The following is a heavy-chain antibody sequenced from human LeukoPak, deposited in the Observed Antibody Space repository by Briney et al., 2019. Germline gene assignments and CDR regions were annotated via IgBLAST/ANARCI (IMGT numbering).Heavy chain of an antibody. CDR2: IYYSGST. CDR1: GGSISSGGYY. J-gene: IGHJ3*02. Sequence: SETLSLTCTVSGGSISSGGYYWSWIRQHPGKGLEWIGYIYYSGSTYYNPSLKSRVTISVDTSKNQFSLKLSSVTAADTAVYYCATNTAMLFDAFDIWGQGTMVTVSS. V-gene: IGHV4-31*03. CDR3: ATNTAMLFDAFDI. D-gene: IGHD5-18*01.